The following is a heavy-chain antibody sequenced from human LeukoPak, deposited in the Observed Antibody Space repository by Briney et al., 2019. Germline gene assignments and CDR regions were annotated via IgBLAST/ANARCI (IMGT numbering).Heavy chain of an antibody. D-gene: IGHD2-21*02. Sequence: SETLSLTCAVYGGSFSGYYWSWIRQPPGRGLEWIGEIYHSGSTNYNPSLKSRVTISVDKSKNQFSLKLSSVTAADTAVYYCARAQIVVVTEAFDIWGQGTTVTVSS. CDR1: GGSFSGYY. CDR2: IYHSGST. J-gene: IGHJ3*02. V-gene: IGHV4-34*01. CDR3: ARAQIVVVTEAFDI.